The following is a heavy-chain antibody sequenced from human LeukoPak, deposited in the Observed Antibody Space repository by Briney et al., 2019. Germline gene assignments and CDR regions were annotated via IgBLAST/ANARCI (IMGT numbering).Heavy chain of an antibody. Sequence: NLGASREISGQASGSIFTSYLVAWARRLPGKGLGWMGIIYAVDSDIRYSPSFEGQVTFSVDKSINTAYLQWSSLRATDPAMYYCASRTTNIWAFDYWGQGTLLTVSS. CDR2: IYAVDSDI. J-gene: IGHJ4*02. CDR1: GSIFTSYL. V-gene: IGHV5-51*01. D-gene: IGHD1-7*01. CDR3: ASRTTNIWAFDY.